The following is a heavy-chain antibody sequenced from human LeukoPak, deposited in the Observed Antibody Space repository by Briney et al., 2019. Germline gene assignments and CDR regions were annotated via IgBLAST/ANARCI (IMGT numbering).Heavy chain of an antibody. CDR2: INQDGSEK. CDR3: VRDGSGYDY. D-gene: IGHD6-19*01. V-gene: IGHV3-7*05. CDR1: GXTFSNYW. Sequence: PGGSLRLSCAASGXTFSNYWMSWVRQAPGKGLEWVANINQDGSEKYYVDSVKGRFTISRDNAKNSLYLEMNSPRADDTAMYYCVRDGSGYDYWGQGTLVTVSS. J-gene: IGHJ4*02.